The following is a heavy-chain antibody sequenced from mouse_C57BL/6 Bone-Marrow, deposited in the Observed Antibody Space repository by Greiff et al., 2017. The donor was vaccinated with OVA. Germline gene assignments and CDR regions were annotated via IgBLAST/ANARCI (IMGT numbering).Heavy chain of an antibody. D-gene: IGHD1-1*01. V-gene: IGHV1-7*01. Sequence: VQLQQSGAELAKPGASVKLSCKASGYTFTSYWMHWVKQRPGQGLEWIGYINPSSGYTKYNQKFKDKATLTAAKSSSTAYMQLISLTYEDSAVYYCARSSVYDYGSSRFAYWGQGTLVTVSA. J-gene: IGHJ3*01. CDR2: INPSSGYT. CDR1: GYTFTSYW. CDR3: ARSSVYDYGSSRFAY.